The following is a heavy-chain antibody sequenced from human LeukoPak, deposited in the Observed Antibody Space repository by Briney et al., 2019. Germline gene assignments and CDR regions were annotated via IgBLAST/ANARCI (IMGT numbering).Heavy chain of an antibody. J-gene: IGHJ4*02. Sequence: GGSLRLSCAASGFTVSSNYMSWVRQAPGKGLEWVSVIYSGGSTYYADSVKGRFTISRDNSKNTLYLQMNSLRAEDTAVYYCARGSYGSGSYYLDYWGQGTLVTVSS. CDR1: GFTVSSNY. CDR3: ARGSYGSGSYYLDY. CDR2: IYSGGST. D-gene: IGHD3-10*01. V-gene: IGHV3-53*01.